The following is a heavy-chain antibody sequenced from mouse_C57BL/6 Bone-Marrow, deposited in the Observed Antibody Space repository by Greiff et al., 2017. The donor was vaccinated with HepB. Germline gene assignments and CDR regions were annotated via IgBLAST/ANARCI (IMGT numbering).Heavy chain of an antibody. CDR1: GFNIKDDY. Sequence: EVQLVESGAELVRPGASVKLSCTASGFNIKDDYMHWVKQRPEQGLEWIGWIDPENGDTEYASKFQGKATITADTSSNTAYLQRSSLTSEDTAVYYCTTIHYAMDYWGQGTSVTVSS. CDR3: TTIHYAMDY. CDR2: IDPENGDT. V-gene: IGHV14-4*01. J-gene: IGHJ4*01.